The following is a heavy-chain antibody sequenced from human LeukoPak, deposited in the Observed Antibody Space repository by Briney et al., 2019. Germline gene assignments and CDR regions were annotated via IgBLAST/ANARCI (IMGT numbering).Heavy chain of an antibody. D-gene: IGHD3-22*01. V-gene: IGHV3-7*01. Sequence: QPGGSLSLSCAASGFTFSSYCMSWVRQAPGKGLEWVANIKQDGSEKYYVDSVKGRFTISRDNAKNSLYLQMNSLRAEDTAVYYCARIVPWLLDSYYFDYWGQGTLVTVSS. CDR2: IKQDGSEK. J-gene: IGHJ4*02. CDR3: ARIVPWLLDSYYFDY. CDR1: GFTFSSYC.